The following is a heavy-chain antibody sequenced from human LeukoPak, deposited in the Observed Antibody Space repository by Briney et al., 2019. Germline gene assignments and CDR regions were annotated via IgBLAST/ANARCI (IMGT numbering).Heavy chain of an antibody. D-gene: IGHD6-6*01. V-gene: IGHV4-31*03. J-gene: IGHJ5*02. Sequence: SETLSLTCTVSGGSIRSGDYYWSWIRQHPGKGLEWIGYIYYSGSTYYNPSLKSRVTISVDTSKNQFSLKLSSVTAADTAVYYCAREVPISSRWYSSSSGWFDPWGQGTLVTVSS. CDR2: IYYSGST. CDR3: AREVPISSRWYSSSSGWFDP. CDR1: GGSIRSGDYY.